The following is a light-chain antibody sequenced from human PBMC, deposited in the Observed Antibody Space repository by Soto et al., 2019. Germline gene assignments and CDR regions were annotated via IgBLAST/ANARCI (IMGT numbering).Light chain of an antibody. CDR1: QSLLHSNGYNY. CDR2: LGS. J-gene: IGKJ2*01. Sequence: DIVMTQSPLSLPVTPGEPASISCRSSQSLLHSNGYNYLDWYLQKPGQSPQFLIYLGSNRASGVPDRFSGSGSGTDFTLKISRVEAEDVGVYYCMQALQTPMYTFGQGTKVDIK. CDR3: MQALQTPMYT. V-gene: IGKV2-28*01.